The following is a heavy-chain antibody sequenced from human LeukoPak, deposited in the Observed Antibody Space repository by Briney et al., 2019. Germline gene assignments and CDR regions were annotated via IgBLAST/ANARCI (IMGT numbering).Heavy chain of an antibody. D-gene: IGHD3-3*01. CDR2: IYISGSA. CDR3: ARLHYDFWSGNYYHNWIDP. V-gene: IGHV4-4*07. CDR1: GGSISSYY. J-gene: IGHJ5*02. Sequence: PSETLSLTCTVSGGSISSYYWTWVRQPAGKGLEWLGRIYISGSANYNPSLQSRVTMSLDTSKNQFSLKLYSVTAADTAVYYCARLHYDFWSGNYYHNWIDPWGQGTLVTVSS.